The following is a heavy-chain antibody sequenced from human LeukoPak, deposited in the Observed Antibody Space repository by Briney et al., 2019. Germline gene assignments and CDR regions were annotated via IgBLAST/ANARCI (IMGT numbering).Heavy chain of an antibody. CDR3: ARTYGSGSLDY. V-gene: IGHV3-48*01. D-gene: IGHD2-15*01. CDR1: GFSFTTHN. CDR2: ISGSGEAI. Sequence: GGSLRLSCAASGFSFTTHNMNWVRQAPGKGLEWISYISGSGEAIFYADSVQGRFTISRDNAKNSIYLQMNTLRAEDTAVYYCARTYGSGSLDYGGQGALVTVAS. J-gene: IGHJ4*02.